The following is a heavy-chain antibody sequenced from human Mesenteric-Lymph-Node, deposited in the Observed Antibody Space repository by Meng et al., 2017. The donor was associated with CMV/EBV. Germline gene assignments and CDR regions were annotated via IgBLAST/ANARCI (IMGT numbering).Heavy chain of an antibody. CDR3: ARVAVRYSAFDSHFDY. D-gene: IGHD5-12*01. J-gene: IGHJ4*02. V-gene: IGHV3-30*04. CDR2: ISHEGTYK. Sequence: GESLKISCAASGFTFSHYAMHWVRQAPGTGLEWVAIISHEGTYKHYADAVKGRFTISRDNSKNTLFLQMNSLRVEDTAVYYCARVAVRYSAFDSHFDYWGQGTLVTVSS. CDR1: GFTFSHYA.